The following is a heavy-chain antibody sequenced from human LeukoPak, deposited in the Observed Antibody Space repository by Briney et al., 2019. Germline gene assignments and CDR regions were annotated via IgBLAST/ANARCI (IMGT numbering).Heavy chain of an antibody. CDR3: AHRRDSSGYQYRYWFAP. J-gene: IGHJ5*02. V-gene: IGHV2-5*02. CDR2: INWDDQK. D-gene: IGHD3-22*01. Sequence: SGPTLVIPTQTLTLTCTFSGFSFTPNGVGVGWIRQPPGKALEWLAHINWDDQKVYSPSLQSRLSITKDTSKNQVVLTMTNVDPVDTATYYCAHRRDSSGYQYRYWFAPWGQGTLVTVSS. CDR1: GFSFTPNGVG.